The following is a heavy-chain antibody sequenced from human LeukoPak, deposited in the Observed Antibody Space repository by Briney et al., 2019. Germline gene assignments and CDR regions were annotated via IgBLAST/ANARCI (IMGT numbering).Heavy chain of an antibody. D-gene: IGHD3-22*01. J-gene: IGHJ5*02. CDR3: ARLGYYYDSSGYWFDP. CDR2: IYYSGST. CDR1: GGSFSGYY. Sequence: SETLSLTCAVYGGSFSGYYWSWIRQPPGKGLEWIGYIYYSGSTNYNPSLKSRVTVSVDTSKNQFSLKLSSVTAADTAVYYCARLGYYYDSSGYWFDPWGQGTLVTVSS. V-gene: IGHV4-59*01.